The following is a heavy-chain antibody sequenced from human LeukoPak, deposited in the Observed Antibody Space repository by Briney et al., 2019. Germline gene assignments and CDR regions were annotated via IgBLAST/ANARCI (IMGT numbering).Heavy chain of an antibody. J-gene: IGHJ4*02. CDR3: SRALTAGVADY. Sequence: PGGSLRLSCAASGFTFSSYTMNWVRQAPGKGLEWVSSISYLSKYFYYADSVKGRFTIYRDNAENSLYLDMNSLRAEDTAVYYCSRALTAGVADYWGQGTLVTVSS. CDR1: GFTFSSYT. CDR2: ISYLSKYF. D-gene: IGHD2-15*01. V-gene: IGHV3-21*01.